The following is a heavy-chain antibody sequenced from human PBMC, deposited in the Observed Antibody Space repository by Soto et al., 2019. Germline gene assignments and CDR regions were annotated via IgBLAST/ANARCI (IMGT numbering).Heavy chain of an antibody. CDR3: ARRNLGDYDFWSGRHDDGMDV. D-gene: IGHD3-3*01. CDR1: GGSISSSSYY. CDR2: IYYSGST. J-gene: IGHJ6*02. Sequence: SETLSLTCTVSGGSISSSSYYWGWIRQPPGKGLEWIGSIYYSGSTYYNPSLKSRVTISVDTSKNQCSLKLSSVTAADTAVYYCARRNLGDYDFWSGRHDDGMDVWGQGTTVTVSS. V-gene: IGHV4-39*01.